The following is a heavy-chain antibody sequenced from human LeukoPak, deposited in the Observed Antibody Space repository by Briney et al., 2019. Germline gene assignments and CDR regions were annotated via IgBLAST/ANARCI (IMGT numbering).Heavy chain of an antibody. D-gene: IGHD2-2*01. Sequence: GGSLRLSCAASGFTFRSYSMNWVRQAPGKGLEWVSAIDPSSTYIYYADSVKGRFTISRDNAENSLYLQINSLRVEDTAVYYCARAPTVLVGYCSSSSCQADYWGQGTLVTVSS. CDR3: ARAPTVLVGYCSSSSCQADY. CDR1: GFTFRSYS. V-gene: IGHV3-21*01. J-gene: IGHJ4*02. CDR2: IDPSSTYI.